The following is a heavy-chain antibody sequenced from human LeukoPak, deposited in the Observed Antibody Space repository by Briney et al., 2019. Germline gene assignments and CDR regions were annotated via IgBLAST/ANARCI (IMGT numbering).Heavy chain of an antibody. CDR3: ARLGHYDFWSGWKNWFDP. J-gene: IGHJ5*02. D-gene: IGHD3-3*01. CDR1: GFTFSSYW. V-gene: IGHV3-7*01. CDR2: IKQDGSEK. Sequence: GSLRLSCAASGFTFSSYWMSWVRQAPGKGLEWVANIKQDGSEKYYVDSVKGRFTISRDNAKNSLYLQMNSLRAEDTAVYYCARLGHYDFWSGWKNWFDPWGQGTLVTVSS.